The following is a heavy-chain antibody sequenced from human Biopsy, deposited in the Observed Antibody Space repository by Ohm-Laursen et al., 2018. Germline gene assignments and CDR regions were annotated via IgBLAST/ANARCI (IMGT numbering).Heavy chain of an antibody. CDR2: NIPILGTG. Sequence: SVTVSCKAPGGTFSNYGVNWVRQAPGHGLEWLGGNIPILGTGNYAQKFQDRPTAAADTSTSTATMELRSLRSDATAVYYCATKLTGYFHHWGQGTLVIVSS. CDR3: ATKLTGYFHH. V-gene: IGHV1-69*06. CDR1: GGTFSNYG. J-gene: IGHJ1*01. D-gene: IGHD3-9*01.